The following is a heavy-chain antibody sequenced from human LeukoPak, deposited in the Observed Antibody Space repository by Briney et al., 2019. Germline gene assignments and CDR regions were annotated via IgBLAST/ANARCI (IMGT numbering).Heavy chain of an antibody. CDR3: AKDGGLWVSAHWGDS. J-gene: IGHJ4*02. Sequence: GGSLRLSCAASGFIVSSNYMSWVRQAPGKGLEWVSVIYSGGSTDYADSVKGRFTISGDNSKNTLYLQMNSLRGEDTDVYYCAKDGGLWVSAHWGDSWGRGTLVTVSS. V-gene: IGHV3-53*01. CDR2: IYSGGST. D-gene: IGHD7-27*01. CDR1: GFIVSSNY.